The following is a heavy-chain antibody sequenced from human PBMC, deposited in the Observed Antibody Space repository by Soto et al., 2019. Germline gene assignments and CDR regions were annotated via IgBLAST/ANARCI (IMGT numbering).Heavy chain of an antibody. D-gene: IGHD3-10*01. CDR3: ARDSSASATSYSFDY. J-gene: IGHJ4*02. CDR1: GYKFINHY. Sequence: ASVKVSCKASGYKFINHYIHWVRQAPGVGLEWMGIINPKGGGTDYAQKFQGRVTMTTDTYASTVHMELSSLRSEDTAVDFCARDSSASATSYSFDYWGQGTLVTVSS. CDR2: INPKGGGT. V-gene: IGHV1-46*01.